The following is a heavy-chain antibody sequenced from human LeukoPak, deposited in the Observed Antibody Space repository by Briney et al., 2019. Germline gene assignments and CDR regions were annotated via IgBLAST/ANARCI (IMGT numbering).Heavy chain of an antibody. CDR1: GGSISSYY. D-gene: IGHD3-22*01. CDR3: ARVGYDSDAFDI. V-gene: IGHV4-59*01. Sequence: PSETLSLTCTVSGGSISSYYWSWIRQPPGKGLEWIGYIYYSGSTNYNPSLKSRVTISVDTSKNQFSLKLSPVTAADTAVYYCARVGYDSDAFDIWGQGTMVTVSS. J-gene: IGHJ3*02. CDR2: IYYSGST.